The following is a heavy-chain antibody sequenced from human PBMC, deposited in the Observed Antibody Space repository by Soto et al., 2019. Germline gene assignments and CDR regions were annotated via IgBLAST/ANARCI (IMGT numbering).Heavy chain of an antibody. J-gene: IGHJ4*02. Sequence: VSSVKVSSKASGYTFTSYAMHWVRQAPGQRLEWMGWINAGNGNTKYSQKFQGRVTITRDTSASTAYMELSSLRSEDTAVYYCARDGSIMSLHDYSGQRTFVPGSA. CDR2: INAGNGNT. D-gene: IGHD3-16*01. V-gene: IGHV1-3*01. CDR1: GYTFTSYA. CDR3: ARDGSIMSLHDY.